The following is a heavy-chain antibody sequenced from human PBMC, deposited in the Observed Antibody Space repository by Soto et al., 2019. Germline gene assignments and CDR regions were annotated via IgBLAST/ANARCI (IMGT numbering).Heavy chain of an antibody. V-gene: IGHV3-23*01. CDR1: GFTFGDYA. Sequence: DVQLLESGGGLVQPGGSVRLSCAASGFTFGDYAMSWVRQAPGKGLVWVSAISGNGADTSYADSVRGRFTISRDNSKDTRSLQMHSLRADDTAVYYWWKERRGSGRFVCIYGGQGLLVTFS. D-gene: IGHD6-19*01. CDR2: ISGNGADT. CDR3: WKERRGSGRFVCIY. J-gene: IGHJ4*02.